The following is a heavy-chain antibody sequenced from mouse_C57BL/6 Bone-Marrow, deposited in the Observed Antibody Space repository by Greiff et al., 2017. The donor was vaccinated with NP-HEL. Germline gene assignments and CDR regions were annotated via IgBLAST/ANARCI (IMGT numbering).Heavy chain of an antibody. CDR1: GYTFTDYE. Sequence: VQLQQSGAELVRPGASVTLSCKASGYTFTDYEMHWVKQTPVHGLEWIGAIDPETGGTAYNQKFKGKAILTADKSSSTAYMELRSLTSEDSAVYYCTSFLSMDYWGQGTSVTVSS. CDR2: IDPETGGT. V-gene: IGHV1-15*01. J-gene: IGHJ4*01. CDR3: TSFLSMDY. D-gene: IGHD1-1*01.